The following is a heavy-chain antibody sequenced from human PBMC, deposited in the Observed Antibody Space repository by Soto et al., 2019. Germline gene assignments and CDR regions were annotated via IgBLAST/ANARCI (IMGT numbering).Heavy chain of an antibody. J-gene: IGHJ6*02. D-gene: IGHD1-1*01. CDR3: ARRKGMEENYYYYGMDV. CDR2: INGGNGNT. V-gene: IGHV1-3*01. CDR1: GYSLSTHS. Sequence: GASVKFSCKASGYSLSTHSMHWVRQAPGQGLEWMGWINGGNGNTKYSQKFRDRVTMTRDASASTGYMELSSLRSEDTAVYYCARRKGMEENYYYYGMDVWGQGTTVTVSS.